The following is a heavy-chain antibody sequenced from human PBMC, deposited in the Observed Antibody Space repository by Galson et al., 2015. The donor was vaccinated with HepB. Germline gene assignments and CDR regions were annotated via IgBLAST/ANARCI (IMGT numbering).Heavy chain of an antibody. CDR1: GFSLSTSEVG. V-gene: IGHV2-5*01. CDR3: THRLRVQLFDY. D-gene: IGHD1-1*01. J-gene: IGHJ4*02. CDR2: VFRNDDK. Sequence: PALGKPTQTLTRTCTFSGFSLSTSEVGGGWIRQPTGKALEWLALVFRNDDKTHRPSLKSRPTIPQETSTNQVVRTVTNMDPVDTAMYYWTHRLRVQLFDYCGQATLVAVSS.